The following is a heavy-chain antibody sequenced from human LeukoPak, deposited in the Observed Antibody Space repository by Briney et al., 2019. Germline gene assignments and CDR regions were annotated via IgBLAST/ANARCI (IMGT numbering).Heavy chain of an antibody. D-gene: IGHD6-13*01. V-gene: IGHV3-7*01. CDR3: TQNLVAAAGDH. CDR2: IKPDGSVG. Sequence: HPGGSLRLSCAASGFTFSNYWMTWVRQAPGKGLEWVANIKPDGSVGYYVDSVRGRFIISRDNAGNSLYLQMNSLRVEDTAVYYCTQNLVAAAGDHWGQETLLIVSS. J-gene: IGHJ4*02. CDR1: GFTFSNYW.